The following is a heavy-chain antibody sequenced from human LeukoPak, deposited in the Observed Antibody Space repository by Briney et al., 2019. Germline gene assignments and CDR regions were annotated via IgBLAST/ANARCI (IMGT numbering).Heavy chain of an antibody. D-gene: IGHD5-24*01. CDR3: ARDMADRWLQSNLVNWFNP. J-gene: IGHJ5*02. Sequence: ASVKVSCKACGGTFSNYAISWVRQAPGQGLEWMGWISAYNGNTNYAQKLQGRVTMTTDTSTSTAYMELRSLRSDDTAVYYCARDMADRWLQSNLVNWFNPWGQGTLVTVSS. V-gene: IGHV1-18*01. CDR1: GGTFSNYA. CDR2: ISAYNGNT.